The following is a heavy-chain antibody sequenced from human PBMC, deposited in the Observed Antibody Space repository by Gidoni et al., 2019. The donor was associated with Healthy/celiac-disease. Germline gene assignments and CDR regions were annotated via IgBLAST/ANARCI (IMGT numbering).Heavy chain of an antibody. V-gene: IGHV4-34*01. J-gene: IGHJ4*02. CDR3: ARGRGSTSCYDY. CDR1: GGSFSGYY. Sequence: QVQLQQWGAGLLKHSETLSLTCAVYGGSFSGYYWSWIRQPPGKGLEWIGEINHSGSTNYNPSLKSRVTISVDTSKNQFSLKLSSVTAADTAVYYCARGRGSTSCYDYWGQGTLVTVSS. D-gene: IGHD2-2*01. CDR2: INHSGST.